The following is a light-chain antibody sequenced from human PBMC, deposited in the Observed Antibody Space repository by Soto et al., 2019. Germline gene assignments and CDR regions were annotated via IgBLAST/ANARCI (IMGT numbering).Light chain of an antibody. Sequence: DIQMTQSPSSLSASVGDRLTITCRASQGINTYLNWYQQKPGKAHKLLIYAASTLQSGVPTRFSGSESETDFTLTISSLQPEDFASYSCQQNYSATWTFGQGTKVDIK. CDR1: QGINTY. V-gene: IGKV1-39*01. CDR3: QQNYSATWT. J-gene: IGKJ1*01. CDR2: AAS.